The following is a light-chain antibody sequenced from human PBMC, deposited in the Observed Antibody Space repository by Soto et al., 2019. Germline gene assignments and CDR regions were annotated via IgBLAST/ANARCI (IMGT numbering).Light chain of an antibody. CDR1: QSVSSKY. CDR3: QQYGSSLIA. J-gene: IGKJ3*01. CDR2: GTS. Sequence: EIVLTQSPGTLSLSPGERATLSCRASQSVSSKYLAWYQQKPGQAPRVLIYGTSIRASGVPERFSGGGSGTDFTLTSTRLEPEDCAVYYCQQYGSSLIAFGPGTKVDFK. V-gene: IGKV3-20*01.